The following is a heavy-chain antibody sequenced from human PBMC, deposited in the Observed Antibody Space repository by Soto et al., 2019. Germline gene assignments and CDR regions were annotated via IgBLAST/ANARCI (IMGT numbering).Heavy chain of an antibody. Sequence: GGSLRLSCAASAFTFSNYAMNWVRQAPGKGLEWVSVISGGGGTTYYADSVTGRFTISRDNSKNTLYLQMNNLRAEDTAVYYCAKDLGIVGSSTRSFDYWGRGTLVTVSS. CDR2: ISGGGGTT. CDR3: AKDLGIVGSSTRSFDY. J-gene: IGHJ4*02. CDR1: AFTFSNYA. D-gene: IGHD1-26*01. V-gene: IGHV3-23*01.